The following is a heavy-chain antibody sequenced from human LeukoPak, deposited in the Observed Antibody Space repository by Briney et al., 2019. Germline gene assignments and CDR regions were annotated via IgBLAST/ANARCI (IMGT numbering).Heavy chain of an antibody. D-gene: IGHD3-22*01. Sequence: PSETLSLTCSVSGYSISSGYYWGWIRQPPGKGLEWLGSIDHSGSTSYNPSLKSRVTISLDTSKNQFSLKLSSVTAADTAVYYCARGGYHYASNGVFDYWGQGTLVTVSS. V-gene: IGHV4-38-2*02. CDR3: ARGGYHYASNGVFDY. CDR1: GYSISSGYY. J-gene: IGHJ4*02. CDR2: IDHSGST.